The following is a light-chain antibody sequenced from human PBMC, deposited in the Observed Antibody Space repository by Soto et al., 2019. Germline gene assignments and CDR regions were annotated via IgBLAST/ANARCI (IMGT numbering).Light chain of an antibody. J-gene: IGKJ4*01. V-gene: IGKV3-11*01. Sequence: EIVLTQSPATLSLSPGERATLSCRASQSVSRYLAWYQQKPGQAPRLLIYDASNRATGIPARFSGSGSGTDFTLTIISLEPEEFAVYYCQQRSNWPPGLTFGGGTKVEIK. CDR1: QSVSRY. CDR2: DAS. CDR3: QQRSNWPPGLT.